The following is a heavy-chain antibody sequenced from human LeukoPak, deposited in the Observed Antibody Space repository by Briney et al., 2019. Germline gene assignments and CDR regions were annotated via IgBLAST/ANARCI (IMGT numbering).Heavy chain of an antibody. CDR2: IDAGNGNT. D-gene: IGHD2-2*01. CDR1: GYTFSDYA. Sequence: ASVKVSCKASGYTFSDYAIHWVRQAPGQRLEWMGWIDAGNGNTRYSQKFQGRVTITRDTSTSTAYIELRSLGSEDTAMYYCARGSTSDWPLDHWGQETLVTISS. V-gene: IGHV1-3*01. J-gene: IGHJ4*02. CDR3: ARGSTSDWPLDH.